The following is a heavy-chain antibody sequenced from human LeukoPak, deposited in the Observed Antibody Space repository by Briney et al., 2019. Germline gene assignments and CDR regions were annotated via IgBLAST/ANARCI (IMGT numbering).Heavy chain of an antibody. CDR2: IYSDGST. Sequence: PGGSLRLPCAASRFTVSSNYMSWVLQAPGKGLEWVSEIYSDGSTYYAASVKGRFSISRDNSKNTVYLQMSSLRAEDTAIYYCARELREHSVFDIWGQGTMVTVSS. V-gene: IGHV3-53*01. CDR1: RFTVSSNY. J-gene: IGHJ3*02. D-gene: IGHD1-26*01. CDR3: ARELREHSVFDI.